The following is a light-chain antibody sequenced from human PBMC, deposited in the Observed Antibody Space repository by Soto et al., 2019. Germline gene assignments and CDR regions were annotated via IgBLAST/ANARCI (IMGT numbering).Light chain of an antibody. CDR3: QQYNNWPT. CDR1: QSVSSN. CDR2: DAS. J-gene: IGKJ4*01. V-gene: IGKV3-15*01. Sequence: EIVMTQSPATLSVSPGERATLACRASQSVSSNIAWYQQKPGQAPRPLMYDASTRATGIPARFSGSGSGTEFTLTISSLQSEDFAVYYGQQYNNWPTFGGGTKVEIK.